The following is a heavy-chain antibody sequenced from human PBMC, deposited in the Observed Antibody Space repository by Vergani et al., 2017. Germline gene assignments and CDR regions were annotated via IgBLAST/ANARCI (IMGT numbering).Heavy chain of an antibody. Sequence: QVQLVQSGAEVKKPGASVKVSCKASGYTFSNYGITWVRQAPGQGIEWMGWISVHNGNTNYAQKVQGRVTMTTDTATSTAYMELRSLRSDDTAVYYCARDPGLVGYCTRTSCLFDYWGQGTLVTVSS. D-gene: IGHD2-2*01. CDR3: ARDPGLVGYCTRTSCLFDY. J-gene: IGHJ4*02. CDR2: ISVHNGNT. CDR1: GYTFSNYG. V-gene: IGHV1-18*01.